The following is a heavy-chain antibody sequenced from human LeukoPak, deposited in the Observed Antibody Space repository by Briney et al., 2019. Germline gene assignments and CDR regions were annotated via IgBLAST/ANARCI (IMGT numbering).Heavy chain of an antibody. CDR2: IYHSGST. CDR1: GYSISSGYY. J-gene: IGHJ3*02. D-gene: IGHD3-10*01. Sequence: KPSETLSLTCAVSGYSISSGYYWGWIRQPPGKGLEWIGSIYHSGSTYYNPSLKSRVTISVDTSKNQFSLKLSSVTAADTAVYYCASTYYYGSGSYYLDAFDIWGQGTMVTVSS. CDR3: ASTYYYGSGSYYLDAFDI. V-gene: IGHV4-38-2*01.